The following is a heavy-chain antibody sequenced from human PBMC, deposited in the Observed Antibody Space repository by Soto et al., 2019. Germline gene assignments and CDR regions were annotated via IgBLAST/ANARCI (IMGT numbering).Heavy chain of an antibody. D-gene: IGHD5-12*01. CDR3: ASGENGYNKFYFDF. V-gene: IGHV3-53*01. CDR2: IYSDGST. CDR1: GFTVSSKY. Sequence: PGGSLRLSCAASGFTVSSKYMSWVRQAPGKGLEWVSVIYSDGSTYYADSVKGRSTISRDNSKNTLYLQMDSLTAEGTAVYYCASGENGYNKFYFDFWGQGTLVTVSS. J-gene: IGHJ4*02.